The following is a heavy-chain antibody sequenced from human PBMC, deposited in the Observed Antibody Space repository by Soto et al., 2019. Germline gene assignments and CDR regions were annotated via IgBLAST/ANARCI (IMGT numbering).Heavy chain of an antibody. CDR2: IYYSGST. CDR3: ATIYDFWSGFPFGP. Sequence: QVQLQESGPGLVKPSETLSLTCTVSGGSVSSGSYYWSWIRQPPGKGLEWIGYIYYSGSTNYNPSLKSRVTISVDTSKNQFSLKLSSVTAADTAVYYCATIYDFWSGFPFGPWGQGTLVTVSS. D-gene: IGHD3-3*01. V-gene: IGHV4-61*01. CDR1: GGSVSSGSYY. J-gene: IGHJ5*02.